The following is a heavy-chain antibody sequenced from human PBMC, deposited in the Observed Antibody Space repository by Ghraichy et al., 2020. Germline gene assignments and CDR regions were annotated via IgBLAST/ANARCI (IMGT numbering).Heavy chain of an antibody. V-gene: IGHV3-48*02. CDR2: ISSSSNTI. CDR3: VRYFDY. CDR1: GFTFSNYN. J-gene: IGHJ4*02. Sequence: GSLRLSCAPSGFTFSNYNMNWVRQAPGKGLEWVSYISSSSNTIYYADSVKGRFTISRDNAKNSLYLQMNSLRDEDTGVYYCVRYFDYWGQGTLVTVSS.